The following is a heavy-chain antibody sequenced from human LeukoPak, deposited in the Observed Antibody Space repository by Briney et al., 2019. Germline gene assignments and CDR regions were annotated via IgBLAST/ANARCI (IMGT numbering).Heavy chain of an antibody. Sequence: PSETLSLTCAVYGGSFSGYYWSWIRQPPGKGLEWIGEINHSGSTNYNPSFKNRVTISVDPSKNQFSLEVSSVTAGDTAVYYCARNQRWLQSPPGYWGQGTLVTVSS. CDR1: GGSFSGYY. J-gene: IGHJ4*02. V-gene: IGHV4-34*01. D-gene: IGHD5-24*01. CDR3: ARNQRWLQSPPGY. CDR2: INHSGST.